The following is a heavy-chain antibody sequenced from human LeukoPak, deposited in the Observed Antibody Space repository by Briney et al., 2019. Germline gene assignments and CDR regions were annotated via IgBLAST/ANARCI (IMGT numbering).Heavy chain of an antibody. CDR1: VYTFTSYY. V-gene: IGHV1-46*04. J-gene: IGHJ4*02. CDR3: AREFHGGYFDY. CDR2: IIPSTGST. D-gene: IGHD3-16*01. Sequence: ASVTVSCKASVYTFTSYYIHWVRQAPGQGLEWVGIIIPSTGSTTYAQKLQGRVTMTRDTSTSTVYMELSSLISDDTAVYYCAREFHGGYFDYWGQGTLVTVSS.